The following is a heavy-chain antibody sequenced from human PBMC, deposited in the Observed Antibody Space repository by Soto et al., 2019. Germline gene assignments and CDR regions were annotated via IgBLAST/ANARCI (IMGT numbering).Heavy chain of an antibody. Sequence: PGGSLRLSCAASGFTSITYALNWVRQAPGRGLEWVSTISESGHHTYYADSLKGRFTISRDKSNNTLSLQMNSLRAEDTAVYYCVKSDGCGGGSCYTGTYYYFDVWGRGTLVTVSS. CDR3: VKSDGCGGGSCYTGTYYYFDV. J-gene: IGHJ2*01. V-gene: IGHV3-23*01. CDR2: ISESGHHT. CDR1: GFTSITYA. D-gene: IGHD2-15*01.